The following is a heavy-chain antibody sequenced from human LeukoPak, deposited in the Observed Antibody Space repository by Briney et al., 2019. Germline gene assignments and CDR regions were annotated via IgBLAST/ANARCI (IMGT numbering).Heavy chain of an antibody. CDR2: INPTGGST. D-gene: IGHD4/OR15-4a*01. CDR3: ARDPLWSELI. CDR1: GYTFTIYY. J-gene: IGHJ4*02. V-gene: IGHV1-46*01. Sequence: ASVTVSFKASGYTFTIYYMHWVRQAPGQGLEWMGIINPTGGSTSYAQKFQGRVTMTRDTSTSTVYMELSSLTSEDTAVYYCARDPLWSELIWGQGTLVTVSS.